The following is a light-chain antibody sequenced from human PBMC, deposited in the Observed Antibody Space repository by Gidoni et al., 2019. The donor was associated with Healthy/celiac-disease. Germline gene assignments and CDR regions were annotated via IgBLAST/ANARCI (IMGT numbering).Light chain of an antibody. Sequence: DIAMTQSPATLSVSPGERATLSCRASQSVSSNLAWYQQKPGQAPRLLIYCASTRATGIPARFSGSGSGTEFTLTSSSLQSEDFAGYYCQQYNNGLTFGGGTKVEIK. CDR2: CAS. V-gene: IGKV3D-15*01. CDR1: QSVSSN. J-gene: IGKJ4*01. CDR3: QQYNNGLT.